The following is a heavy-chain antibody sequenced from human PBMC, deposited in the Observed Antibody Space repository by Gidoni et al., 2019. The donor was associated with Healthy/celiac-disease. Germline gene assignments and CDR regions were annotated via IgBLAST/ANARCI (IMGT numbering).Heavy chain of an antibody. CDR2: IWYDGSNK. V-gene: IGHV3-33*01. D-gene: IGHD6-13*01. Sequence: QVQLVESGGGVVQPGRSLRLSCAASGFTFSSYGMHWVRQAPGKGLEWVAVIWYDGSNKYYADSVKGRFTISRDNSKNTLYLQMNSLRAEDMAVYYCARGAGLAAAALFDYWGQGTLVTVSS. CDR1: GFTFSSYG. CDR3: ARGAGLAAAALFDY. J-gene: IGHJ4*02.